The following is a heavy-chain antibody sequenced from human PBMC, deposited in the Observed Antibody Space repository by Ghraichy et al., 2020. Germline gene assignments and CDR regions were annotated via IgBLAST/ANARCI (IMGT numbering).Heavy chain of an antibody. J-gene: IGHJ6*03. CDR1: GGSFSDYY. V-gene: IGHV4-34*01. CDR3: ARAITHIYDFLSGYRLTGKDFYMDV. Sequence: SQTLSLTCAVYGGSFSDYYWSWVRQPPGKGLEWIGEINHSGSTNYNPSLKSRVTISVDTSKNQFSLKLSSVTAADTGVYYCARAITHIYDFLSGYRLTGKDFYMDVWGKGTTVTVSS. CDR2: INHSGST. D-gene: IGHD3-3*01.